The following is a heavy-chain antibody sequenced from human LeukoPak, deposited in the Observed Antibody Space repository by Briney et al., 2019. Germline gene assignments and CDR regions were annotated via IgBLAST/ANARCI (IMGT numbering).Heavy chain of an antibody. CDR3: ARDWARGNSYYVDY. V-gene: IGHV3-30*03. CDR1: GFSFSDYG. Sequence: GGSLRLSCEASGFSFSDYGMHWVCQAPGKGLECVALISNDGTNKFYVDPVKGRFTISRDNSKNTLYLQMDSLRTEDTAVYYCARDWARGNSYYVDYWGQGTLVTVSS. CDR2: ISNDGTNK. D-gene: IGHD4-23*01. J-gene: IGHJ4*02.